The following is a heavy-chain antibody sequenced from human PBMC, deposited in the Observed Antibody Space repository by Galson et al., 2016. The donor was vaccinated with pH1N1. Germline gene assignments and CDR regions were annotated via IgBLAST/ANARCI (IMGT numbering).Heavy chain of an antibody. V-gene: IGHV4-59*11. CDR1: GGSISSHY. J-gene: IGHJ4*02. Sequence: SETLSLTCTVSGGSISSHYWSWIRQPPGKGLEWIGYIYYSGSTNYNPSLKSRVTMSLDTSKNQFSLKLSSVTAADTAVYFCASVRLGRGVDYWGQGTLVTVSS. CDR3: ASVRLGRGVDY. CDR2: IYYSGST. D-gene: IGHD3-10*01.